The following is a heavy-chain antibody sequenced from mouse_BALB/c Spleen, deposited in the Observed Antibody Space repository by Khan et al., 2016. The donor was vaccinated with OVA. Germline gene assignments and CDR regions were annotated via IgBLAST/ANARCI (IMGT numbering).Heavy chain of an antibody. J-gene: IGHJ3*01. CDR1: GYTFTSYT. V-gene: IGHV1-4*01. Sequence: QVQLQQSGAELARPGASVKMSCKASGYTFTSYTIHWIKLRPGQGLEWIGFINPSNGYTNYNQKFKDKATLTADKSSTTVYMQLSSLTSDDSAVYTCVRDGSYHRNDGWFAYWGQGTLVTVSA. CDR3: VRDGSYHRNDGWFAY. CDR2: INPSNGYT. D-gene: IGHD2-14*01.